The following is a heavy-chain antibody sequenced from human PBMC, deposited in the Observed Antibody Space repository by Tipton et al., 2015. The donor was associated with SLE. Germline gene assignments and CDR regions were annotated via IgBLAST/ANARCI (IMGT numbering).Heavy chain of an antibody. D-gene: IGHD4-17*01. CDR3: AKDYGDYRAFDI. J-gene: IGHJ3*02. CDR1: GFTFSSYA. Sequence: SLRLSCAASGFTFSSYAMHWVRQAPGKGLEWVAVISYDGSNKNYADSVKGRFTISRDNSKNTLYLQMNSLGVEDTAVYYCAKDYGDYRAFDIWGQGTVVTVSS. CDR2: ISYDGSNK. V-gene: IGHV3-30*04.